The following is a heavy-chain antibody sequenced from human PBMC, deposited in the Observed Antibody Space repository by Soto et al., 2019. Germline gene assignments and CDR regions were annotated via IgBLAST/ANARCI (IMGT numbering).Heavy chain of an antibody. V-gene: IGHV3-33*01. CDR1: GFTFSTYG. CDR3: ARGTVHFDY. D-gene: IGHD4-17*01. J-gene: IGHJ4*02. Sequence: QVQLVESRGGVVQPGRSLRLSCAASGFTFSTYGIHWVRQAPGKGLEWVAVIWYAGSNKYYADSVKGRFTISRDNSKNTLYLQMNSLRAEDTAVYYCARGTVHFDYWGQGTLVTVSS. CDR2: IWYAGSNK.